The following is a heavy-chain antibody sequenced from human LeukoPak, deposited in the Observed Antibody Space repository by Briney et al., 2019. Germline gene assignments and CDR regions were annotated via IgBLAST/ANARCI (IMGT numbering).Heavy chain of an antibody. V-gene: IGHV4-34*01. Sequence: SETLSLTCAVYGGSFSGYYWSWIRQPPGKGLEWIGEINHSGSTNYNPSLKSRVTISVDTSKNQFSPKLSSVTAADTAVYYCAGGGGSSHDYWGQGTLVTVSS. CDR1: GGSFSGYY. CDR3: AGGGGSSHDY. CDR2: INHSGST. D-gene: IGHD1-26*01. J-gene: IGHJ4*02.